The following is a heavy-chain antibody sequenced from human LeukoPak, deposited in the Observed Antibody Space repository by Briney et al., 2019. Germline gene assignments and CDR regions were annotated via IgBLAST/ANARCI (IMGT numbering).Heavy chain of an antibody. D-gene: IGHD6-6*01. V-gene: IGHV4-34*09. Sequence: SETLSLTCGVYGGSFSGYYWTWIRQPPGKGLEWIGYIYYSGSTYYNPSLKSRVTISVDTSKNQFSLKLSSVTAADTAVYYCARARLVGDNWFDPWGQGTLVTVSS. J-gene: IGHJ5*02. CDR2: IYYSGST. CDR1: GGSFSGYY. CDR3: ARARLVGDNWFDP.